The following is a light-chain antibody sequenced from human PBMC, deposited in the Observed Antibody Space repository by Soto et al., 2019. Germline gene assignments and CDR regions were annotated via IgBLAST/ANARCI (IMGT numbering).Light chain of an antibody. CDR2: EVS. CDR1: QSINYY. CDR3: QQYNTHRGA. J-gene: IGKJ1*01. Sequence: DIQMTQSPSTLTASVGERVTITCRASQSINYYLAWYQQQPGKAPRLLTYEVSSLDRGDPSRFSGSGSGTEFTLTISGPQPEDSATYYCQQYNTHRGAFGQGKKVEIK. V-gene: IGKV1-5*01.